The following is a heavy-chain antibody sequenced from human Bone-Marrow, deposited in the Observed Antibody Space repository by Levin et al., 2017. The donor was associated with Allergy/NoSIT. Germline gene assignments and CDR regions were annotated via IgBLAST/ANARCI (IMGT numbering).Heavy chain of an antibody. CDR3: ARGWSVADY. CDR2: INTGGNDI. V-gene: IGHV3-21*01. J-gene: IGHJ4*02. D-gene: IGHD6-19*01. CDR1: GFTFSTYN. Sequence: GSLRLSCAASGFTFSTYNMNWVRQAPGKGLEWVSSINTGGNDIFYADSVRGRFTISRDNAKNSLYLQMNNLRAEDTAVYYCARGWSVADYWGQGTLVTVSS.